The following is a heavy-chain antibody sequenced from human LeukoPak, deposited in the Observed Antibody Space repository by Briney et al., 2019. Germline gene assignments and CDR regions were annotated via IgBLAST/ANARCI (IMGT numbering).Heavy chain of an antibody. CDR2: ISSSSSTI. V-gene: IGHV3-11*04. CDR1: GFTFSDYY. Sequence: GGSLRLSCAASGFTFSDYYMSWIRQAPGKGLEWVSYISSSSSTIYYADSVKGRFTISRDNAKNSLYLQMNSLRAEDTAVYYCARDKYYYDSSGLWGYWGQGTLVTVSS. D-gene: IGHD3-22*01. J-gene: IGHJ4*02. CDR3: ARDKYYYDSSGLWGY.